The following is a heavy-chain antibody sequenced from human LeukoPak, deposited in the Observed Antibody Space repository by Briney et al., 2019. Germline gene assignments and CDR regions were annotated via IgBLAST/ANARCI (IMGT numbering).Heavy chain of an antibody. D-gene: IGHD3-10*01. CDR3: AKAVLHYYGSGSYFDY. CDR1: GFTFSSYA. CDR2: ISWNSGSI. J-gene: IGHJ4*02. Sequence: GGSLRLSCAASGFTFSSYAMHWVRQAPGKGLEWVSGISWNSGSIGYADSVKGRFTISRDNAKNSLYLQMNSLRAEDTALYYCAKAVLHYYGSGSYFDYWGQGTLVTVSS. V-gene: IGHV3-9*01.